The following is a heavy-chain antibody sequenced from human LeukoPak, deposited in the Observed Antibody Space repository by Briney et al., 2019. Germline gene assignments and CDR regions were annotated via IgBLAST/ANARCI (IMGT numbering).Heavy chain of an antibody. Sequence: PSETLSLTCTVSGGSIRSYYWSWIRQPPGGGLGWIGYNYYSGSTNYNPSLKSRVTISADTSKNQFSLKLSSVTAADTAVYYCARGIYCSSTSCYYYSDYWGQGTLVTVSS. J-gene: IGHJ4*02. V-gene: IGHV4-59*01. D-gene: IGHD2-2*01. CDR2: NYYSGST. CDR3: ARGIYCSSTSCYYYSDY. CDR1: GGSIRSYY.